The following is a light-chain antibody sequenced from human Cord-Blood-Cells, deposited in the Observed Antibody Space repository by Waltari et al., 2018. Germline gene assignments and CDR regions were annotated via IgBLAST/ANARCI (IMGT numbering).Light chain of an antibody. CDR3: AAWDDSLSGWV. Sequence: QSALTQPPPASGTAGQRVTITRSASSSTIGSNYVYWYQQLPGTAPKLLIYRNNQRPSGVPDRFSGSKSGTSAFLAISGLRSEDEADYYCAAWDDSLSGWVFGGGTKLTVL. CDR2: RNN. CDR1: SSTIGSNY. J-gene: IGLJ3*02. V-gene: IGLV1-47*01.